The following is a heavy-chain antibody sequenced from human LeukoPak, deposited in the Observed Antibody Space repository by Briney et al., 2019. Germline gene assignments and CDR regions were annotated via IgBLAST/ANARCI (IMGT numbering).Heavy chain of an antibody. CDR2: TYYRSKWYN. CDR1: GDSVSSNSAA. Sequence: QTLSLTCAISGDSVSSNSAAWNWIRQSPSRGLEWLGWTYYRSKWYNDYAVSVKSRITINPDTSKNQFSLQLNSVTPEDTAVYYCIRGYYYDSSGYYYVENWGQGTLVTVSS. CDR3: IRGYYYDSSGYYYVEN. V-gene: IGHV6-1*01. D-gene: IGHD3-22*01. J-gene: IGHJ4*02.